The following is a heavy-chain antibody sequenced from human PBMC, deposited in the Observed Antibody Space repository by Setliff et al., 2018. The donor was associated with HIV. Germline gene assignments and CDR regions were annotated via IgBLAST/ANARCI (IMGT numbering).Heavy chain of an antibody. D-gene: IGHD3-22*01. CDR1: GFPLNVYH. J-gene: IGHJ3*01. V-gene: IGHV3-48*01. Sequence: GESLKISCSASGFPLNVYHLHWVRQAPGKGLEWISYISSRSDTIYQADPVKGRFTVSRDNDKNLLILQMNSLRADDTAVYFCARDDNYYAKAFDVWGQGTLVTVSS. CDR2: ISSRSDTI. CDR3: ARDDNYYAKAFDV.